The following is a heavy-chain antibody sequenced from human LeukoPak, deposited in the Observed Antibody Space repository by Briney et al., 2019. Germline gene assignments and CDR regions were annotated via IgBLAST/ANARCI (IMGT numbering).Heavy chain of an antibody. CDR1: GFTLRDYS. CDR2: MASSGRTI. CDR3: ARSGYGEYDF. V-gene: IGHV3-11*01. D-gene: IGHD5-12*01. J-gene: IGHJ4*02. Sequence: GGSLRLSCAVSGFTLRDYSMTWIRQAPGKGLECVSYMASSGRTIYSADSVMGRFTVSRDNTKNPLYLQMTSLSAEDTAVYYCARSGYGEYDFWGQGTLVTVSS.